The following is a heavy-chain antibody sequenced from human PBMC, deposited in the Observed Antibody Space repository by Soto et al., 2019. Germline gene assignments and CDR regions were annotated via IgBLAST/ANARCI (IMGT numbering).Heavy chain of an antibody. Sequence: LSLTCTVSVCSISSYYWSWIRHPPGKGLEWIGYIYYSGSTNCNPSLKSRVTISVDTSKNQFSLKLSSVTAADTAVYYCARDRGPYSSSWYGAQPYKGMDGWRQGTTVIGS. CDR1: VCSISSYY. D-gene: IGHD6-13*01. J-gene: IGHJ6*01. CDR3: ARDRGPYSSSWYGAQPYKGMDG. CDR2: IYYSGST. V-gene: IGHV4-59*01.